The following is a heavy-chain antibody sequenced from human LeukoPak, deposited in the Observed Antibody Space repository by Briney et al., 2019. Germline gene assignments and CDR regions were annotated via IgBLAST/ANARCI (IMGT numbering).Heavy chain of an antibody. CDR1: GFTFGSCD. J-gene: IGHJ4*02. CDR2: IDTAADT. CDR3: ARVDSSAYSD. Sequence: GGSLRLSCAASGFTFGSCDMHRVRQATGKGLEWVSAIDTAADTYYAGSVKGRFTISRDNAKNSLYLQMNSLRAGDTAVYYCARVDSSAYSDWGQGTLVTVSS. D-gene: IGHD3-22*01. V-gene: IGHV3-13*04.